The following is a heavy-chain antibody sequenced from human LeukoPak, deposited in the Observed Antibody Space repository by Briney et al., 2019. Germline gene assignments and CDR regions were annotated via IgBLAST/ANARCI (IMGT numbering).Heavy chain of an antibody. CDR3: TAGYLPAANYYYYYYMDV. D-gene: IGHD2-2*01. CDR2: IVVGSGNT. CDR1: GFTFTSSA. V-gene: IGHV1-58*01. Sequence: SVRVSCKASGFTFTSSAVQWVRQARGQRLEWIGWIVVGSGNTNYAQKFQEIVTITRDMSTSTAYMELSSLRSEDTAVYYCTAGYLPAANYYYYYYMDVWGKGTTVTVSS. J-gene: IGHJ6*03.